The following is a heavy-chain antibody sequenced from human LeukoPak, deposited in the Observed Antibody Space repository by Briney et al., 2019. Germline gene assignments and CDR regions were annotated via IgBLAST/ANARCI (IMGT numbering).Heavy chain of an antibody. Sequence: GGSLRLSCAASGFTVSSNYMSWVRHAPGKGLEWVSVIYSGGSTYYADSVKGRFTISRDNSKNTLYLQMNSLRAEDTAVYYCARAGYYDSSGYYTDAFDIWGQGTMVTVSS. CDR1: GFTVSSNY. V-gene: IGHV3-53*01. CDR2: IYSGGST. CDR3: ARAGYYDSSGYYTDAFDI. D-gene: IGHD3-22*01. J-gene: IGHJ3*02.